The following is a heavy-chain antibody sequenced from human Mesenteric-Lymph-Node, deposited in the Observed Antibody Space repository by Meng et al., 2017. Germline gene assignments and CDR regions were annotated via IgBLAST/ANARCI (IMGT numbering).Heavy chain of an antibody. CDR2: IYYSGST. Sequence: QVQLQESGPGLVRPSETLSLTCTVSGGSVSSGSYYWSWIRQPPGKGLEWIGYIYYSGSTNYNPSLKSRVTISVDKSKNQFSLNLSSVTAADTAVYYCARVGQWLSIDYWGQGTLVTVSS. CDR3: ARVGQWLSIDY. CDR1: GGSVSSGSYY. D-gene: IGHD6-19*01. J-gene: IGHJ4*02. V-gene: IGHV4-61*01.